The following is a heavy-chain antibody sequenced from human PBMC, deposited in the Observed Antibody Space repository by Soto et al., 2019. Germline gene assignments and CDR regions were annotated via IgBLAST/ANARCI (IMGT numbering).Heavy chain of an antibody. V-gene: IGHV4-34*01. CDR1: GGSFSGYY. D-gene: IGHD3-10*01. J-gene: IGHJ6*02. Sequence: SETLSLTCAVYGGSFSGYYWSWIRQPPGKGLEWIGEINHSGSTNYNPSLKSRVTISVDTSKNQFSLKLSSVTAADTAVYYCARGLIWFGELWDGMDVWGQGTTVT. CDR2: INHSGST. CDR3: ARGLIWFGELWDGMDV.